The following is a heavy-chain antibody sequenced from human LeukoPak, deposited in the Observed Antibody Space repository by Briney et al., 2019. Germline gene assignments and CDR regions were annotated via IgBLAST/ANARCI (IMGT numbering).Heavy chain of an antibody. D-gene: IGHD2-15*01. CDR1: GFTFSSYG. V-gene: IGHV3-23*01. CDR3: AKNGDRGAYCSGGTCYPYYYYYMDV. CDR2: ISSTGGTT. Sequence: GGSLRLSCAASGFTFSSYGISWVRQAPGKGLEWVSAISSTGGTTYYAESVKGHFTISRDNSKNTVYLQMNSLSAEDTAVYYCAKNGDRGAYCSGGTCYPYYYYYMDVWGKGTTVTISS. J-gene: IGHJ6*03.